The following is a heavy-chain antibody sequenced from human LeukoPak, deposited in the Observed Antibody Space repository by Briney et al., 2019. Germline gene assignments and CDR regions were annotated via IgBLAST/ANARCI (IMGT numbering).Heavy chain of an antibody. CDR2: ILPIFGTA. Sequence: GSSVKVSFTASGATFTSYAISWVRQAPGQGLEWMGGILPIFGTANSEHKYPGRVPITAAESTSTASLYLRSIRTAETATYSYARFPQYRHSTYNWFDPWGQGTLVTVSS. CDR3: ARFPQYRHSTYNWFDP. V-gene: IGHV1-69*01. CDR1: GATFTSYA. J-gene: IGHJ5*02. D-gene: IGHD2/OR15-2a*01.